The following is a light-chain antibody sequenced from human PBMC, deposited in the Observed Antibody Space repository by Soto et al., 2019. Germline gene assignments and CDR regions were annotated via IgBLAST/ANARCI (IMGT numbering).Light chain of an antibody. CDR1: QSVSNN. CDR3: QQRTNWPMLT. CDR2: DAS. Sequence: EIVLTQSPATLSLSPGERATLSCRASQSVSNNLAWYQQKPGQAPRLLIYDASNRATGIPVRFSGSGSGTDFTLTISSLEPEDFAVYYCQQRTNWPMLTFGGGTKVEIK. J-gene: IGKJ4*01. V-gene: IGKV3-11*01.